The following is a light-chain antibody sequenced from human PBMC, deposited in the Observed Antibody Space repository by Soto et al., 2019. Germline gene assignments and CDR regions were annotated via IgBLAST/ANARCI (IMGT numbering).Light chain of an antibody. V-gene: IGKV3-20*01. Sequence: EIVLTQSPATLSLSPGERATLSCSAYLAWYQQKPGQAPRLLIFGASTRATGTPHRFSGSGSGTDFTLTISALESEEVAVYYCQHYGRSPSFGQGTKVEIK. CDR3: QHYGRSPS. J-gene: IGKJ1*01. CDR1: Y. CDR2: GAS.